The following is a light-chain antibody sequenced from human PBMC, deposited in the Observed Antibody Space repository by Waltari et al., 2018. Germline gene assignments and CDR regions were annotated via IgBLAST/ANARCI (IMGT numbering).Light chain of an antibody. Sequence: QSVLTQPPSVSGAPGQRVTISCTGSSSNIGAGYDVHWYPQLPGTAPKLPTYGNTNRPSGVPARCSGSKSGTSASLAITGLQAEDEADYYCQSYDNSPYVIFGGGTKLTVL. CDR1: SSNIGAGYD. V-gene: IGLV1-40*01. CDR3: QSYDNSPYVI. J-gene: IGLJ2*01. CDR2: GNT.